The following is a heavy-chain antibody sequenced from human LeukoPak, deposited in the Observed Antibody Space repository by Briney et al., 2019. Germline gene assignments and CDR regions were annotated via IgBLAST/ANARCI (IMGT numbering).Heavy chain of an antibody. V-gene: IGHV1-18*01. J-gene: IGHJ4*02. D-gene: IGHD4-23*01. CDR2: ISAYNGNT. Sequence: ASVKVSCKASGYTFTSYGISWVRQAPGQGLEWMGWISAYNGNTNYAQKLQGRVTMTTDTSTSTAYMELRSLRSDDTAVYYCSSGVTWYGGNSEGVFDYWGQGTLVTVSS. CDR1: GYTFTSYG. CDR3: SSGVTWYGGNSEGVFDY.